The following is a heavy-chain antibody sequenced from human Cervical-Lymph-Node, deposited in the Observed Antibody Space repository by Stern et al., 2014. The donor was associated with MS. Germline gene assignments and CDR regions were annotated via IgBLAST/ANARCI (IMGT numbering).Heavy chain of an antibody. V-gene: IGHV4-4*08. Sequence: QLQLQESGPGLVKPSETLSLTCTVSGGSTSSYYWSWIRQPPGKGLEWIGYISSSGGTKYNPSLKSRVTISLDTSKNQFSLNLSSVTAADTAVYYCARGYTTSSGRPDYWGQGTLVTVSS. D-gene: IGHD6-6*01. CDR1: GGSTSSYY. CDR3: ARGYTTSSGRPDY. CDR2: ISSSGGT. J-gene: IGHJ4*02.